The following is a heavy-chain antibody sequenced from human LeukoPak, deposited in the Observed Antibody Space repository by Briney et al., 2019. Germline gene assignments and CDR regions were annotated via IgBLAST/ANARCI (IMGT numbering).Heavy chain of an antibody. CDR1: GYTFTSYG. V-gene: IGHV1-18*01. CDR2: ISAYNDNT. J-gene: IGHJ6*02. CDR3: ARLSVLRYFDWLLSDYGMDV. D-gene: IGHD3-9*01. Sequence: GASVKVSCKASGYTFTSYGISWVRQAPGQGLEWMGWISAYNDNTNYAQKLQGRVTMTTDTSTSTAYMELRSLRSDDTAVYYCARLSVLRYFDWLLSDYGMDVWGQGTTVTVSS.